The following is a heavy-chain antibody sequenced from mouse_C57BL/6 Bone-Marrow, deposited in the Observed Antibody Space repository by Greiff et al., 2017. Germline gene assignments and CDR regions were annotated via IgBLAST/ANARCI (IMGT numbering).Heavy chain of an antibody. CDR3: AYYYGSSYDAMDY. D-gene: IGHD1-1*01. CDR2: ISDGGSYT. V-gene: IGHV5-4*01. J-gene: IGHJ4*01. Sequence: VQLQQSGGGLVKPGGSLKLSCAASGFTFSSYAMSWVRQTPEKRLEWVATISDGGSYTYYPDNVKGRFTISRDNAKNNLYLQMSHLKSEDTAMYYCAYYYGSSYDAMDYWGQGTSVTVSS. CDR1: GFTFSSYA.